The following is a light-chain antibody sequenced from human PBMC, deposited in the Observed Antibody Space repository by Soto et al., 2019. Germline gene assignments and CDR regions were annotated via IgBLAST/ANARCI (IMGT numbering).Light chain of an antibody. J-gene: IGKJ5*01. CDR3: HQYDNWPKT. CDR1: QSISNN. Sequence: EIVLTQSPGTLPLSPGERATLSCRASQSISNNYLAWYQQKPGQAPRLLIYGASTRATGIPAGFSGSGSGTEFTLTISSLQSEDFAVYYCHQYDNWPKTFGQGTRLENK. V-gene: IGKV3-15*01. CDR2: GAS.